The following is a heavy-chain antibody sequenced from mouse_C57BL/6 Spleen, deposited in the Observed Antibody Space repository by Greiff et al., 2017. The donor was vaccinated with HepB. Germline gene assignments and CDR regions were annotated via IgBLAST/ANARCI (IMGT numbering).Heavy chain of an antibody. CDR3: AREVYYDYDGFAY. CDR1: GYAFSSYW. CDR2: IYPGDGDT. Sequence: VKLLESGAELVKPGASVKISCKASGYAFSSYWMNWVKQRPGKGLEWIGQIYPGDGDTNYNGKFKGKATLTADKSSSTAYMQLSSLTSEDSAVYFCAREVYYDYDGFAYWGQGTLVTVSA. J-gene: IGHJ3*01. V-gene: IGHV1-80*01. D-gene: IGHD2-4*01.